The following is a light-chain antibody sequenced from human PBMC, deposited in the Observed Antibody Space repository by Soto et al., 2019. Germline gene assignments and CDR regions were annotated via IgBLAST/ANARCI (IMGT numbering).Light chain of an antibody. Sequence: QSVLTQPPSASGTPGQRVTISCSGTSSNIGRNTVHWYQQLPETAPKLLIYSNHQRPSGVPERFSGSKSGTSASLAISGLQSEDEADYFCAAWDDSLNGVVFGGGTKLTVL. CDR1: SSNIGRNT. CDR2: SNH. J-gene: IGLJ2*01. CDR3: AAWDDSLNGVV. V-gene: IGLV1-44*01.